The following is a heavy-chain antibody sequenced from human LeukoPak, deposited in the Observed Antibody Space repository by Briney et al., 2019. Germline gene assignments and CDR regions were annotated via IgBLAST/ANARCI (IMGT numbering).Heavy chain of an antibody. CDR3: ARDADYSESSGLAALDI. D-gene: IGHD3-22*01. V-gene: IGHV3-33*01. J-gene: IGHJ3*02. Sequence: PGGSVRLSCAASGFSLRTYGMHWVRQAPGKGLEGLAAVWADRRNKFDEESLKGRINISRDNSKSTLYLQMNSLRAEDTAVYYCARDADYSESSGLAALDIWGRGTMVTVSS. CDR2: VWADRRNK. CDR1: GFSLRTYG.